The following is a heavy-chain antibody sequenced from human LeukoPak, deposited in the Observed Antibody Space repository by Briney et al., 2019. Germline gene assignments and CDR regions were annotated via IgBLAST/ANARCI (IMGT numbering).Heavy chain of an antibody. V-gene: IGHV3-74*01. CDR3: AREYRSYDSSSYSAPWWGY. J-gene: IGHJ4*02. Sequence: GGSLRLSCAASGFTLSTYDELSWVRQAPGKGLVWVSRIDSDGSSTTYADSVKGRFTTSRDNAKNTLFLQVNSLRAEDTAVNFCAREYRSYDSSSYSAPWWGYWGQGTLVTVSS. CDR2: IDSDGSST. D-gene: IGHD3-22*01. CDR1: GFTLSTYD.